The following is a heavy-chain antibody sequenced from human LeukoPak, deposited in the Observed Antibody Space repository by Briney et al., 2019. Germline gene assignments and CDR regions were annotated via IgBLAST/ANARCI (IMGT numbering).Heavy chain of an antibody. CDR3: ARHPRVGAQGVDY. J-gene: IGHJ4*02. V-gene: IGHV1-69*13. Sequence: SVKVSCKASGYTFTSYDINWVRQATGQGLEWMGWIIPIFGTADYAQKFQGRVTITADESTSTAYMELSSLRSEDTAVYYCARHPRVGAQGVDYWGQGTLVTVSS. CDR1: GYTFTSYD. CDR2: IIPIFGTA. D-gene: IGHD1-26*01.